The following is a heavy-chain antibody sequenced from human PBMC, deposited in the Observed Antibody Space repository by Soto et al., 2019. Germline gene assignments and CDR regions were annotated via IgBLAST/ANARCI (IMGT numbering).Heavy chain of an antibody. Sequence: GVSLKVSCKSSGYTFTGYYMHWVRQAPGQGLEWMGWINPNSGGTNYAQKFQGWVTMTRDTSINTAYMELSRLRSDDTAVYYCARVKAPTSIAASYYYYGMDVWGQGTTVTVSS. CDR3: ARVKAPTSIAASYYYYGMDV. V-gene: IGHV1-2*04. D-gene: IGHD6-6*01. CDR1: GYTFTGYY. CDR2: INPNSGGT. J-gene: IGHJ6*02.